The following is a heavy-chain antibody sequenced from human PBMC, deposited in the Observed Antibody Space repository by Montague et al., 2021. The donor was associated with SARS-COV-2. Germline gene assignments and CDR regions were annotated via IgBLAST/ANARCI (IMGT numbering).Heavy chain of an antibody. J-gene: IGHJ1*01. CDR3: ARGAKMGGSGYYYN. D-gene: IGHD3-22*01. V-gene: IGHV4-39*01. Sequence: SETRSLTCTVSGDSIGSSSYYWGWIRQPPGKGLEWIGSIYHDGNTYYNPSLKTRVSLSIDERKNQFSLKFYSVTVADTAVYSCARGAKMGGSGYYYNWGQGILVTVSS. CDR1: GDSIGSSSYY. CDR2: IYHDGNT.